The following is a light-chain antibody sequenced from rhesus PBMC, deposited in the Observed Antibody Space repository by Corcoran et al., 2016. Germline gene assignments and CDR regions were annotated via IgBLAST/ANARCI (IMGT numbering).Light chain of an antibody. CDR1: QSVTGS. CDR3: LQYSNWYS. J-gene: IGKJ2*01. Sequence: EIVMTQSPATLSLSPGERATLSCRASQSVTGSLAWYQQKPGQAPRLLIYDASTRAPGIPDRFSGSGSGTDFPLTISSLGPEDVAVYFCLQYSNWYSFGQVTKVEIK. V-gene: IGKV3-24*01. CDR2: DAS.